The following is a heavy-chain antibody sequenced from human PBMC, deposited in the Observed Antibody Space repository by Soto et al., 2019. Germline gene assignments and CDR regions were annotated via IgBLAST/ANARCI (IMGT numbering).Heavy chain of an antibody. Sequence: QVQLVQSGAEVKTPGVSVKVSCKASGYTFTDYHIHWVRQAPGQGLEWMGWINPKSGDTNYAQKFQGGVTMTRDTSISTAYMELNRLKFDDTAIYYCARGGVTAFSWGQGTLVTVSS. CDR1: GYTFTDYH. CDR3: ARGGVTAFS. D-gene: IGHD2-21*02. J-gene: IGHJ5*02. CDR2: INPKSGDT. V-gene: IGHV1-2*02.